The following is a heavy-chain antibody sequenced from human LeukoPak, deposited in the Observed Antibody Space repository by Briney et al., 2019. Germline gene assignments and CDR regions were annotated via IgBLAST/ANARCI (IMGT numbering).Heavy chain of an antibody. J-gene: IGHJ5*02. CDR3: AKGRWFGELLPNWFDP. V-gene: IGHV3-23*01. CDR1: GFTFSSYA. CDR2: ISGSGGST. Sequence: HPGGSLRLSCAASGFTFSSYAMSWVRQAPGKGLEWVSAISGSGGSTYYADSVKGRFTISRDNSKNTLYLQMNSLRAEDTAVYYCAKGRWFGELLPNWFDPWGQGTLVTVSS. D-gene: IGHD3-10*01.